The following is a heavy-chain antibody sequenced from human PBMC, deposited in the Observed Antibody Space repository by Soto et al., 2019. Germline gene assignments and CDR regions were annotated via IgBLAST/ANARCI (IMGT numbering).Heavy chain of an antibody. CDR1: GGTFSSYA. D-gene: IGHD6-13*01. CDR2: IIPIFGTA. Sequence: SVKVSCKASGGTFSSYAISWVRQAPGQGLEWMGGIIPIFGTANYAQKFQGRVTITADESTSTAYMELSSLGSEDTAVYYCARARNGSYSSSWYPPGMDVWGQGTTVTVSS. CDR3: ARARNGSYSSSWYPPGMDV. V-gene: IGHV1-69*13. J-gene: IGHJ6*02.